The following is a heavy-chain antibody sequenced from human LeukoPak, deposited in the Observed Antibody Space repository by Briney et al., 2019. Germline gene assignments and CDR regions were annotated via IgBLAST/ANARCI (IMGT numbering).Heavy chain of an antibody. J-gene: IGHJ4*02. Sequence: TGGSLRLSCGASGFIFSKYGMHWVRQAPGKGLEGVAFINDKGVDKNYADSVKGRFTISRDNSKNTLVLQMNSLRSEDTAVYFCARDNRDWAFDYWGQGTMVTVSS. CDR3: ARDNRDWAFDY. CDR1: GFIFSKYG. V-gene: IGHV3-30*02. D-gene: IGHD2-21*02. CDR2: INDKGVDK.